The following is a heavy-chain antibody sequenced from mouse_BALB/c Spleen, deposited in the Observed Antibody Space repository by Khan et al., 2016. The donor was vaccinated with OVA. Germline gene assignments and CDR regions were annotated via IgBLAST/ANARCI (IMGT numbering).Heavy chain of an antibody. CDR1: GYSFTSYW. CDR2: IYPGNSDT. CDR3: TRTYDSDYFDY. V-gene: IGHV1-5*01. D-gene: IGHD2-4*01. Sequence: VQLQQSGTVLARPGASVKMSCKASGYSFTSYWMHWVKQRPGQGLEWIGAIYPGNSDTRYNQKFKGKAKLTAVTSASTAYMELSSLTNEESAVYDCTRTYDSDYFDYGGQGTTLTV. J-gene: IGHJ2*01.